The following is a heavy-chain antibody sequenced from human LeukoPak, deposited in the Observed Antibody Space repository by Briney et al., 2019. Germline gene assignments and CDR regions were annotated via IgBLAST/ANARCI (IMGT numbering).Heavy chain of an antibody. CDR1: GYTFTSYG. D-gene: IGHD3-10*01. J-gene: IGHJ4*02. CDR2: ISAYNGNT. Sequence: ASVKVSCKASGYTFTSYGISWVRQAPGQGLEWMGWISAYNGNTNYAQKFQGRVTMARNTSISTAYMELSSLRSEDTAVYYCARDAGPHPLWFGELPYPPTLDYWGQGTLVTVSS. V-gene: IGHV1-18*01. CDR3: ARDAGPHPLWFGELPYPPTLDY.